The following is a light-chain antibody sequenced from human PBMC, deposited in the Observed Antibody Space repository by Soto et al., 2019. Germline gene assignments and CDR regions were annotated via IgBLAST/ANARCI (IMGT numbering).Light chain of an antibody. CDR2: AAS. CDR3: QQYVSSPFT. CDR1: QSVSNNY. Sequence: EIVLTQSPGTLSLSPGERATLSCRASQSVSNNYLAWYQQKPGQAPRLLIYAASSRAVDIPDRFSGSGSGTDFTLTINRLEPGDFAVYYCQQYVSSPFTFGPGTKVDIK. J-gene: IGKJ3*01. V-gene: IGKV3-20*01.